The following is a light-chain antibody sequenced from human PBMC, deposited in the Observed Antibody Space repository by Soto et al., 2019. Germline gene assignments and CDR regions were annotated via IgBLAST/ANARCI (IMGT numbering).Light chain of an antibody. CDR2: KAS. V-gene: IGKV1-5*03. CDR3: QQYNSYSPCT. Sequence: DIQMTQSPSTLSASVGDRVTITCRASQSLSSWLAWYQQKPGKAPRLLIYKASSLESGVASRFSGSGSGTEFTLTISSMQPDDFATSYCQQYNSYSPCTFGQGTKLEI. CDR1: QSLSSW. J-gene: IGKJ2*02.